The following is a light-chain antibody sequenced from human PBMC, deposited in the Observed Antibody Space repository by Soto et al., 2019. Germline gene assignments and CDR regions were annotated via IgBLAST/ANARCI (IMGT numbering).Light chain of an antibody. Sequence: DIQMTQSPSSLSASIGDRVSFTCQASQDISKFLNWYQHKPGQAPILLIYDASKSHFGVPSRFSGSGSGADFTFTISSLQPEDNATYYCQQYENRPYTLGPRTKVDVK. CDR1: QDISKF. CDR2: DAS. V-gene: IGKV1-33*01. J-gene: IGKJ3*01. CDR3: QQYENRPYT.